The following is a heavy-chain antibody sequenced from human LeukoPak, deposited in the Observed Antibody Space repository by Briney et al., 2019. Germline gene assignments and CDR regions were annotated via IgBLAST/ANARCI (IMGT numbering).Heavy chain of an antibody. CDR3: ARAGSGYSGYGDPRGDY. CDR2: ISYDGSNK. V-gene: IGHV3-30*03. CDR1: GFTFSNAW. J-gene: IGHJ4*02. D-gene: IGHD5-12*01. Sequence: PGGSLRLSCAASGFTFSNAWMSWVRQAPGKGLEWVAVISYDGSNKYYADSVKGRFTISRDNSKNTLYLQMNSLRAEDTAVYYCARAGSGYSGYGDPRGDYWGQGTLVTVSS.